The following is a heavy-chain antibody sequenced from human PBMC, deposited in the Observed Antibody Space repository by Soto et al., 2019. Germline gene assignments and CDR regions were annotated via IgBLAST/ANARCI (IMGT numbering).Heavy chain of an antibody. CDR2: IYYSGST. V-gene: IGHV4-59*08. Sequence: SDTLSLTCSVSGDSISNYYWSWILQPPGKGLEWIGYIYYSGSTKYNPSLESRVTISVATSKNQFSLRLSSVTAADSAVYYCARSGDYTNYYYYYMDVWGKGTTVTVSS. CDR1: GDSISNYY. CDR3: ARSGDYTNYYYYYMDV. J-gene: IGHJ6*03. D-gene: IGHD4-17*01.